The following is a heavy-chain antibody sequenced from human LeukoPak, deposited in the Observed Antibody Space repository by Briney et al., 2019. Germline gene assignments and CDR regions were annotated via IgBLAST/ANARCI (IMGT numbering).Heavy chain of an antibody. Sequence: PGGSLRLSCAASGFTFSNYAMNWVRQAPGRGLEWVSAINPSGGSTYYADSEKGRFTISRDNSKNTLYLQMNSLRAEDTALYFCAKAVSHSYFDFWGQGTLVTVSA. CDR1: GFTFSNYA. CDR2: INPSGGST. CDR3: AKAVSHSYFDF. D-gene: IGHD6-19*01. J-gene: IGHJ4*02. V-gene: IGHV3-23*01.